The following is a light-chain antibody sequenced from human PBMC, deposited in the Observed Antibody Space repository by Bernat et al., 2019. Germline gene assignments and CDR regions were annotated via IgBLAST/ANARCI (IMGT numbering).Light chain of an antibody. V-gene: IGKV1-8*01. J-gene: IGKJ1*01. Sequence: AIRMTQSPSSISASTGDRVTITCRASQGVSSYLAWYQQKPGKAPKLLIYATSTLQTGVPSRFSGSGSGTDFTLTISCLQSEDFATYYCKQYYNHPQTFGQGTRVEIK. CDR1: QGVSSY. CDR3: KQYYNHPQT. CDR2: ATS.